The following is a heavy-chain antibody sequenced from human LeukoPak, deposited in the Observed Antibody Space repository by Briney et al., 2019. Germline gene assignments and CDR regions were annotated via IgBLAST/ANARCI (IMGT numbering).Heavy chain of an antibody. V-gene: IGHV3-30*18. CDR3: AKDLYGGNSISAGDY. CDR2: ISYDGSNK. Sequence: VRQAPGRGLEWVAVISYDGSNKYYADSVKGRFTISRDNSKNTLYLQMNSLRAEDTAVYYCAKDLYGGNSISAGDYWGQGTLVTVSS. D-gene: IGHD4-23*01. J-gene: IGHJ4*02.